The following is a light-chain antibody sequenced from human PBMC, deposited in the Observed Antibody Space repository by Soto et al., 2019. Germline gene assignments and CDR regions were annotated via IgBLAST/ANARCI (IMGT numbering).Light chain of an antibody. Sequence: QSALTQPASVSGSPGQSITISCTGTRSDVGGYNYVSWYQQHPGKVPKLMIYDVSKRPSGVSSRFSGSKSGNTASLTISGLQAEDETDYYCSSYRSGGTYVFGTGTQLTVL. CDR3: SSYRSGGTYV. V-gene: IGLV2-14*01. CDR1: RSDVGGYNY. J-gene: IGLJ1*01. CDR2: DVS.